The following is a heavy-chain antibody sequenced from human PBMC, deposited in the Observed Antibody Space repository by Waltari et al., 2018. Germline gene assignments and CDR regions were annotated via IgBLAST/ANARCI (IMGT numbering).Heavy chain of an antibody. V-gene: IGHV4-34*01. Sequence: QVQLQQWGAGLLKPSETLSLTCAVYGGSFSGYYWSWIRQHPGKGLEWIGEINHSGSTNYNPSLKSRVTISVDTSKNQFSLKLSSVTAADTAVYYCARRGSSQIRRIDYWGQGTLVTVSS. CDR3: ARRGSSQIRRIDY. CDR2: INHSGST. J-gene: IGHJ4*02. CDR1: GGSFSGYY. D-gene: IGHD6-6*01.